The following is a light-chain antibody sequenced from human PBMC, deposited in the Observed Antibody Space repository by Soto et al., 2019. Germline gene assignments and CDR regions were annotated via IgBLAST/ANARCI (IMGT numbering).Light chain of an antibody. CDR1: SSDIGGHNH. CDR2: DVT. Sequence: QSALTQPASVSGSPGQSITISCTGTSSDIGGHNHVSWYQQHPGKTPKLMIYDVTKWPSGVSNRFSGSKSGNTASLTISGLQAEDEADYYCSSYTSTSIWVFGGGTKLTVL. V-gene: IGLV2-14*03. J-gene: IGLJ3*02. CDR3: SSYTSTSIWV.